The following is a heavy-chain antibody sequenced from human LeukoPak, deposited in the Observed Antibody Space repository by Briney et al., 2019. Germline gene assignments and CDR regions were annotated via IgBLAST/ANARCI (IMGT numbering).Heavy chain of an antibody. CDR1: GYIFTSYW. D-gene: IGHD3-10*01. CDR2: IYPGDPDT. CDR3: ARNQYGSGSRNAYYYGMDV. Sequence: GESLKISCKGSGYIFTSYWIGWVRQMPGKGLEWMGIIYPGDPDTRYSPSFQGQVTISADKSISTAYLQWSSLKASDTAMYYCARNQYGSGSRNAYYYGMDVWGQGTTVTVSS. V-gene: IGHV5-51*01. J-gene: IGHJ6*02.